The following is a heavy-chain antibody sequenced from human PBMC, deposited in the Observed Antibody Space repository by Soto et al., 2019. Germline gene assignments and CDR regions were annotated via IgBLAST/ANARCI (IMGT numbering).Heavy chain of an antibody. V-gene: IGHV3-7*01. J-gene: IGHJ6*02. CDR2: IKPDGSEK. Sequence: EVQLVESGGGLVQPGGSLRLSCAASRFTFTTYWMSWVRQAPGKGLEWVDNIKPDGSEKYYVDSVKGRFTISRDNAKNSLSLQMNSLRAEVTAVYYCARDPNIVATMGSIYYDYGMDVWGQGTTVTVSS. CDR3: ARDPNIVATMGSIYYDYGMDV. CDR1: RFTFTTYW. D-gene: IGHD5-12*01.